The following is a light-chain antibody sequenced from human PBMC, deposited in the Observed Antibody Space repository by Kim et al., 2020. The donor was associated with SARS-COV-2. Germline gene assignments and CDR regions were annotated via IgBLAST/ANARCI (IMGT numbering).Light chain of an antibody. CDR2: DAC. J-gene: IGKJ1*01. CDR1: QSISTY. Sequence: TLSLSPDERATLSCRASQSISTYLAWYQQKPGQAPRLLIYDACRRDTGIPPRFSGSWSGTDFTLTSSGLEPEDFAVYYCQQRRGTFGQGTKVDIK. V-gene: IGKV3-11*01. CDR3: QQRRGT.